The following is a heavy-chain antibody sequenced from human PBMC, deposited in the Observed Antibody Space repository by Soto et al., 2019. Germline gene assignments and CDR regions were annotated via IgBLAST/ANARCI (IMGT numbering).Heavy chain of an antibody. D-gene: IGHD5-12*01. J-gene: IGHJ4*02. CDR1: GFPFTSSA. CDR3: AGAPGRDGYNPFDY. Sequence: SVKVCFKASGFPFTSSALQWVRQARGQRLEWIGWIVVGSGNTNYAQKFQERVTITRDMSTSTAYMELSSLRSEDTAVYYCAGAPGRDGYNPFDYWGQGTMVTVSS. V-gene: IGHV1-58*01. CDR2: IVVGSGNT.